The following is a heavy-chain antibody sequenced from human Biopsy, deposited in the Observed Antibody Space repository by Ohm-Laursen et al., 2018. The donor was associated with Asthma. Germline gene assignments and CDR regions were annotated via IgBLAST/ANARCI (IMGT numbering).Heavy chain of an antibody. J-gene: IGHJ4*02. Sequence: SDTLSLTCTVSGGSINSITWCRWVRQPPGKGLAWIGDFFHTGCTSNSPSLKSRVTISVDKSKNQFTLNLSAVTAADTAVYYCATLRVYCRGANCFFFNYWGQGTLVTVSS. CDR3: ATLRVYCRGANCFFFNY. V-gene: IGHV4-4*02. D-gene: IGHD2-2*01. CDR2: FFHTGCT. CDR1: GGSINSITW.